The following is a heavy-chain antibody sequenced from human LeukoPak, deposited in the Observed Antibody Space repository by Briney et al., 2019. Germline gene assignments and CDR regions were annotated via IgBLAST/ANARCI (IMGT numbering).Heavy chain of an antibody. CDR2: ISYDGSNK. V-gene: IGHV3-30-3*01. CDR1: EFTFSSYA. J-gene: IGHJ6*02. Sequence: GGSLRPSCAASEFTFSSYAMHWVRQAPGKGLEWVAVISYDGSNKYYADSVKGRFTISRDNSKNTLYLQMNSLRAEDTAVYYCARDRVSDFWSGYYKDYYGMDVWGQGTTVTVSS. D-gene: IGHD3-3*01. CDR3: ARDRVSDFWSGYYKDYYGMDV.